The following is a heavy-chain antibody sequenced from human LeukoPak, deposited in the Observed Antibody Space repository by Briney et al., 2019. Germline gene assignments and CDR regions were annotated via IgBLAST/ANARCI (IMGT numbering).Heavy chain of an antibody. CDR3: ARTVVVIFMIMDV. CDR1: GGSFSGYY. CDR2: INHSGST. V-gene: IGHV4-34*01. D-gene: IGHD3-22*01. Sequence: SETLSLTCAVYGGSFSGYYWSWIRQPPGKGLEGMGEINHSGSTNYNPSLKSRVTISVDTSKNQFSLKLSSVTAEDTAVYYCARTVVVIFMIMDVWGKGTTVTVSS. J-gene: IGHJ6*03.